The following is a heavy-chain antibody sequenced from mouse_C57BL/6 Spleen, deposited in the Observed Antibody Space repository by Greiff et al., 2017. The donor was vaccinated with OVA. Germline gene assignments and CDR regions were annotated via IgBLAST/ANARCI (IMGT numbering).Heavy chain of an antibody. CDR1: GFTFSSYG. CDR2: ISSGGSYT. CDR3: ASYGSSGDYYAMDY. J-gene: IGHJ4*01. D-gene: IGHD1-1*01. V-gene: IGHV5-6*01. Sequence: EVQGVESGGDLVKPGGSLKLSCAASGFTFSSYGMSWVRQTPDKRLEWVATISSGGSYTYYPDSVKGRFTISRDNAKNTLYLQMSSLKSEDTAMYYCASYGSSGDYYAMDYWGQGTSVTVSS.